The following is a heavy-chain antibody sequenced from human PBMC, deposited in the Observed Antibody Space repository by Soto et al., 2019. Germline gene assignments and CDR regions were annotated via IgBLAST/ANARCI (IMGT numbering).Heavy chain of an antibody. D-gene: IGHD3-22*01. CDR2: IDPSDSYT. J-gene: IGHJ2*01. CDR3: ARRRTYYYDTSGQGYFDL. CDR1: GYSFTSYW. V-gene: IGHV5-10-1*01. Sequence: GESLKISCKGSGYSFTSYWITWVRQMPGKGLEWMGRIDPSDSYTNYSPSFQGHVTISADKSISTAYLQWSSLKASDTAMYYCARRRTYYYDTSGQGYFDLWGRGTLVTVS.